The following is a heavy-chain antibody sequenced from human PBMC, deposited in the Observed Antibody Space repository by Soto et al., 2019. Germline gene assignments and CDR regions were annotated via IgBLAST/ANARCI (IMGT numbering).Heavy chain of an antibody. CDR3: ARGEGPRLYCSGGSCKTLDY. D-gene: IGHD2-15*01. Sequence: ASVKVSCKASGYTLTSYYMHWVRQAPGQGLEWMGIINPSGGSTSYAQKFQGRVTMTRDTSTSTVYMELSSLRSEDTAVYYCARGEGPRLYCSGGSCKTLDYWGQGTLVTVSS. CDR1: GYTLTSYY. CDR2: INPSGGST. J-gene: IGHJ4*02. V-gene: IGHV1-46*01.